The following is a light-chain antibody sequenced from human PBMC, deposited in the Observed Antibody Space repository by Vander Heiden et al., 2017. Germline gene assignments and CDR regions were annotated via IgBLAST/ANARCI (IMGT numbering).Light chain of an antibody. CDR1: SSDVGSYNY. J-gene: IGLJ2*01. CDR3: SSYASSSTGV. Sequence: HSAFPHPASVSVSPAQSITISCTGTSSDVGSYNYVSWYQQHPGKAPKLMIYEVSKRPSGVSNRFSGSKSGNTASLTISGLQAEDEADYYCSSYASSSTGVFGGGTKLTVL. V-gene: IGLV2-14*02. CDR2: EVS.